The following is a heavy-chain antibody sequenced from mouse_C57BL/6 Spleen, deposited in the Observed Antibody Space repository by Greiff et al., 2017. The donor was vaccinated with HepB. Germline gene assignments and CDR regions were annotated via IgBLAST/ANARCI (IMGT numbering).Heavy chain of an antibody. J-gene: IGHJ2*01. V-gene: IGHV1-82*01. Sequence: VQLQQPGPELVKPGASVKISCKASGYAFSSSWMNWVKQRPGKGLEWIGRIYPGDGDTNYNGKFKGKATLTADKSSSTAYMQLSSLTSEDSAVYFCARELLFDYWGQGTTLTVSS. CDR1: GYAFSSSW. CDR2: IYPGDGDT. CDR3: ARELLFDY.